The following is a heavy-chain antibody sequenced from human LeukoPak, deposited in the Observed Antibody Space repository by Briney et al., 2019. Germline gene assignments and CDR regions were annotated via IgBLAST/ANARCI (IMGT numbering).Heavy chain of an antibody. J-gene: IGHJ4*02. CDR2: GDYSGGT. D-gene: IGHD3-10*01. V-gene: IGHV4-39*07. CDR3: ARRATSGSPYYLDY. Sequence: SETLSLTCTVSGDSFSSVTDYWAWIRQPPGKGLEWIASGDYSGGTYYNPSLESRVAISADMSKNQFSLKLSSVTAADTAVYYCARRATSGSPYYLDYWGQGTLVTVSS. CDR1: GDSFSSVTDY.